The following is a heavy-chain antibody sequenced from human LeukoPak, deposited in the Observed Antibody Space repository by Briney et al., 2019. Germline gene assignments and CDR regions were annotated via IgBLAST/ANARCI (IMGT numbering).Heavy chain of an antibody. CDR3: ATDFREYYYDSSGYPDDY. V-gene: IGHV1-69*13. CDR2: IIPIFGTA. Sequence: SVKVSCKASGGTFGSYAISWVRQAPGQGLGWMGGIIPIFGTANYAQKFQGRVTITADESTSTAYMGLSSLRSEDTAVYYCATDFREYYYDSSGYPDDYWGQGTLVTVSS. D-gene: IGHD3-22*01. CDR1: GGTFGSYA. J-gene: IGHJ4*02.